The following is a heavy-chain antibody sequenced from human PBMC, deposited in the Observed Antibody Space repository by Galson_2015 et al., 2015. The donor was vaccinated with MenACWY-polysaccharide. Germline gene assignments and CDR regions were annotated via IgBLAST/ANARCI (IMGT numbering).Heavy chain of an antibody. V-gene: IGHV3-48*02. CDR3: ARSGAGLDY. J-gene: IGHJ4*02. CDR1: GFTFSNFN. Sequence: SLRLSCAASGFTFSNFNMNWVRLAPGKGLEWLAFITPSAKTIYYADSVQGRFTNSRDDAKKSPYLQISSLRDEDTAVYFCARSGAGLDYWGQGALVTVSS. D-gene: IGHD6-19*01. CDR2: ITPSAKTI.